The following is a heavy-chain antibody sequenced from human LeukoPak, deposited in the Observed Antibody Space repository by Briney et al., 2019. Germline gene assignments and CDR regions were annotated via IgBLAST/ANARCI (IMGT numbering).Heavy chain of an antibody. CDR1: GYTFTSYG. V-gene: IGHV1-18*01. D-gene: IGHD3-16*01. CDR2: ISAYNGNT. J-gene: IGHJ6*03. CDR3: ARLGPQIGVVAFGDYYYYMDV. Sequence: GASVKVSCKASGYTFTSYGISWVRQAPGQGLEWMGWISAYNGNTNYAQKLQGRVTMTTDTSTSTAYMELRSLRSDDTAVYYCARLGPQIGVVAFGDYYYYMDVWGKGTTVTVSS.